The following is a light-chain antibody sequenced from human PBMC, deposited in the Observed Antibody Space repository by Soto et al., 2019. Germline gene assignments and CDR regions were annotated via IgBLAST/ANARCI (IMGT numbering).Light chain of an antibody. J-gene: IGKJ5*01. V-gene: IGKV3-11*01. Sequence: EIVLTQSPATLSLSPGERATLSCMASQSFSSYFAAYQQQTPHDPTILLIDRSTSTTAITASLSSSGCSTAFITPISSLEPEDFVVYYCQQRSNWPPTFGQGTRLEIK. CDR1: QSFSSY. CDR3: QQRSNWPPT. CDR2: DRS.